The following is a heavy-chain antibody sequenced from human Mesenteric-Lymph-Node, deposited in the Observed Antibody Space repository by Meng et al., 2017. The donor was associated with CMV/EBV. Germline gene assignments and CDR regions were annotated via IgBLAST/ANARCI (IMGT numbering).Heavy chain of an antibody. J-gene: IGHJ4*02. CDR3: ARDRGQAMTTAIFDF. D-gene: IGHD4-11*01. CDR2: IIPHVGIA. V-gene: IGHV1-69*04. CDR1: QGTFDHYP. Sequence: SQGTFDHYPISWVRHAARQGLEWMGSIIPHVGIANYAQRFQGRVTILADKSTTTAYMEVNSLTSADTGVYYCARDRGQAMTTAIFDFWGQGSLVTVSS.